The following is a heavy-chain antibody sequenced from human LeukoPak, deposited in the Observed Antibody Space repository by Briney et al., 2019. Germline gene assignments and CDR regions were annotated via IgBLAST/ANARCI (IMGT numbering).Heavy chain of an antibody. V-gene: IGHV3-21*01. CDR2: ISSASTYI. J-gene: IGHJ4*02. D-gene: IGHD5-18*01. CDR3: ARRGYRYGYCDY. CDR1: GFTFSSYS. Sequence: GGSLRLSCAASGFTFSSYSMNWVRQAPGKGLEWVSSISSASTYIYYADSVKGRFTISRDNAKNSLCLQMNSLRAEDTAVYYCARRGYRYGYCDYWGQGTLVTVSS.